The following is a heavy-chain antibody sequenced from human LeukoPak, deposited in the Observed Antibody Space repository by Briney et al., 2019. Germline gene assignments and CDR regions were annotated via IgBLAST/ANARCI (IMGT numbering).Heavy chain of an antibody. CDR3: ARDSSTRKNWFDP. V-gene: IGHV4-34*01. J-gene: IGHJ5*02. CDR2: INHSGST. CDR1: GGSFSGYY. D-gene: IGHD6-13*01. Sequence: SETLSLTCAVYGGSFSGYYWSWIRQPPGKGLEWIGEINHSGSTNYNPSLKSRVTISVDTPKNQFSLKLSSVTAADTDVYYCARDSSTRKNWFDPWGQGTLVTVSS.